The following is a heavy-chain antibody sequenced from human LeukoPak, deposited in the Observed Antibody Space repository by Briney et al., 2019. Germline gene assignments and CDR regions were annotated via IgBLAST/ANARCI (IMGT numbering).Heavy chain of an antibody. CDR3: AKVPWYGDRPTQYFQH. CDR1: GFSFSTYA. D-gene: IGHD4-17*01. CDR2: ISDVGKYK. J-gene: IGHJ1*01. V-gene: IGHV3-30*04. Sequence: GGSLRLSCAASGFSFSTYAMHWVRQAPGKGLEWVAVISDVGKYKYYADSVKGRFTISRDNSKNTLDLQMDSLRAEDTAAYYCAKVPWYGDRPTQYFQHWGQGTLVTVSS.